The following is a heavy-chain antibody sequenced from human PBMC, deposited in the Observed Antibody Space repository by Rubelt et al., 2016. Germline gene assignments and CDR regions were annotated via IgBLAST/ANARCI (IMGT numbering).Heavy chain of an antibody. CDR3: ARGASLRARGPYFDY. J-gene: IGHJ4*02. CDR2: INHSGST. D-gene: IGHD3-3*01. Sequence: QVQLQQWGAGLLKPSETLSLTCAVYGGSFSGYYWSWIRQPPGKGLEWIGEINHSGSTNYNPSLKSRGTISGDTSKNQFSLKLSSVTAADTAVYYCARGASLRARGPYFDYWGQGTLVTVSS. CDR1: GGSFSGYY. V-gene: IGHV4-34*01.